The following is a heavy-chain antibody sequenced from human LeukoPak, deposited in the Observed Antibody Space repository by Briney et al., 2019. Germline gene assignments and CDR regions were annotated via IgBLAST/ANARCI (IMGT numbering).Heavy chain of an antibody. CDR1: GFTFSSYW. CDR3: ARDLGPGYSYGSTYYYYYGMDV. D-gene: IGHD5-18*01. Sequence: GGSLRLSCAASGFTFSSYWMHWVRQAPGKGLVWVSRINSDGSSTSYADSVKGRFTISRGNAKNTLYLQMNSLRAEDTAVYYCARDLGPGYSYGSTYYYYYGMDVWGQGTTVTVSS. CDR2: INSDGSST. V-gene: IGHV3-74*01. J-gene: IGHJ6*02.